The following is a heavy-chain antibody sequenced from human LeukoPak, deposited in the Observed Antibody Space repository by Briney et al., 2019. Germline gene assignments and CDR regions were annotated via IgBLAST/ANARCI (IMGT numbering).Heavy chain of an antibody. CDR2: IYYSGST. D-gene: IGHD3-10*01. CDR3: ASSLGGSSSLFDY. CDR1: GGSSSSYY. Sequence: SETLSLTCTVSGGSSSSYYWSWIRQPPGKGLEWIGYIYYSGSTNYNPSLKSRVTISVDTSKNQFSLKLSSVTAADTAVYYCASSLGGSSSLFDYWGQGTLVTVSS. J-gene: IGHJ4*02. V-gene: IGHV4-59*08.